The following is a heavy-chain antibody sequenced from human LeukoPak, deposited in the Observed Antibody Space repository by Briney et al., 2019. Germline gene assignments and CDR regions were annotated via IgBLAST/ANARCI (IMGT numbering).Heavy chain of an antibody. CDR2: IWYDGGNK. Sequence: SLRLSCAASGFTFSSYGMHWVRQAPGKGLGWWAGIWYDGGNKYYADSVKGRFTISRDNSKNTLYLQMNRLRGEDTGVYYCARDLVPDYWGQGTLVTVSP. J-gene: IGHJ4*02. CDR3: ARDLVPDY. V-gene: IGHV3-33*01. CDR1: GFTFSSYG.